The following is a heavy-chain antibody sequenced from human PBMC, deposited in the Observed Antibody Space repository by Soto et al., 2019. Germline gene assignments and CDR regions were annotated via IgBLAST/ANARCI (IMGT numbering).Heavy chain of an antibody. CDR1: GFTFSSYA. V-gene: IGHV3-23*01. D-gene: IGHD3-3*01. Sequence: GGSLRLSCAASGFTFSSYAMSWVRQAPGKGLEWVSAISGSGGSTYYADSVKGRFTISRDNSKNTLYLQMNSLRAEDTAVYYCAKARTRITIFGVVPDFDYWGQGTLVTVSS. J-gene: IGHJ4*02. CDR3: AKARTRITIFGVVPDFDY. CDR2: ISGSGGST.